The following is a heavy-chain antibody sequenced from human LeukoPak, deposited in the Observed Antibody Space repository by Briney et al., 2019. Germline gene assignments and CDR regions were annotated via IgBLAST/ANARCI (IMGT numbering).Heavy chain of an antibody. CDR3: ARVYHYYGSGSYYAY. CDR1: GYTFTSYD. CDR2: MNPNSGNT. V-gene: IGHV1-8*01. D-gene: IGHD3-10*01. J-gene: IGHJ4*02. Sequence: GASVKVSCKASGYTFTSYDINWVRQATGQGLEWMGWMNPNSGNTGYAQKFQGRVTVTRNTSISTAYMELSSLRSEDTAVYYCARVYHYYGSGSYYAYWGQGTLVTVSS.